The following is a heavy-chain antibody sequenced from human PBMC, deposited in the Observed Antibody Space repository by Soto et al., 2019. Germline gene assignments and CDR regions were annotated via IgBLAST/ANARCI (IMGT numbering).Heavy chain of an antibody. D-gene: IGHD2-15*01. J-gene: IGHJ5*02. CDR1: GFTFSSYA. CDR2: ISGSGGST. V-gene: IGHV3-23*01. CDR3: AKAASTCSGGSCYNWFDP. Sequence: AGGSLRLSCAASGFTFSSYAMSWVRQAPGKGLEWVSAISGSGGSTYYADSVKGRFTISRDNSKNTLYLQMNSLRAEDTAVYYCAKAASTCSGGSCYNWFDPWGQGTLVTVSS.